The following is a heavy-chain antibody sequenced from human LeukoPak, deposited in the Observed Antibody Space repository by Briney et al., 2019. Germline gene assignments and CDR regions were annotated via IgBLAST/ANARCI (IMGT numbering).Heavy chain of an antibody. Sequence: PGGSLRLSCAASGFTFSSYEMNWVRQAPGKGLEWVSYISSSGSTIYYADSVKGRFTISRDNAKNSLYLQMNSLRAEDTAVYYCARSDASVVAATESFDYWAREPWSPSPQ. J-gene: IGHJ4*02. CDR1: GFTFSSYE. V-gene: IGHV3-48*03. CDR2: ISSSGSTI. CDR3: ARSDASVVAATESFDY. D-gene: IGHD2-15*01.